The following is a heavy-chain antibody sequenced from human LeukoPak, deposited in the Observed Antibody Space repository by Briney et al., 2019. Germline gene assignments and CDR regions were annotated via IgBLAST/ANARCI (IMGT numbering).Heavy chain of an antibody. V-gene: IGHV3-64*01. J-gene: IGHJ4*02. D-gene: IGHD3-3*01. CDR2: ISSNGGST. CDR1: GFTFSSFA. Sequence: PGGCLRLSCAASGFTFSSFAMHWVRQAPGKGLEYVSAISSNGGSTYYANSVKGRFTISRDNYKNTLYLQMGSLRAEDMAVYYCARGYDFWSGYWSHSDYWGQGTLVTVSS. CDR3: ARGYDFWSGYWSHSDY.